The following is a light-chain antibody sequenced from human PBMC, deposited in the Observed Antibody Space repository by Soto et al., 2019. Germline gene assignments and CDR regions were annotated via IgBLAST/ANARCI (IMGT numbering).Light chain of an antibody. CDR1: QSISGSY. J-gene: IGKJ4*01. V-gene: IGKV3-20*01. CDR2: GVS. CDR3: QQYDNSPLT. Sequence: EIVLTQSPGTLSLSTGERATLSCTASQSISGSYLAWYQQKPGQAPRVVIYGVSRRATGIPDRFSGSGSGTDFTLTISRLEPDDFAVYYCQQYDNSPLTFGGGTKVEVK.